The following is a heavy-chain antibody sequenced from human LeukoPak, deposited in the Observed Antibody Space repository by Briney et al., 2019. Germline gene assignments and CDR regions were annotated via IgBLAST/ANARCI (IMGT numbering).Heavy chain of an antibody. J-gene: IGHJ5*02. V-gene: IGHV1-69*13. Sequence: GASVKVSCKASGGTFSSYAISWVRQAPGQGLEWMGGIIPIFGTANYAQKFQGRVTITADESTSTAYMELSRLRSEDTAVYYCARDRAPYYDFWSGSQVDWFDPWGQGTLVTVSS. CDR3: ARDRAPYYDFWSGSQVDWFDP. D-gene: IGHD3-3*01. CDR1: GGTFSSYA. CDR2: IIPIFGTA.